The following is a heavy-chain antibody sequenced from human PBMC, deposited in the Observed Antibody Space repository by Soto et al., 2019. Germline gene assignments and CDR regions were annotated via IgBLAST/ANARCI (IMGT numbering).Heavy chain of an antibody. CDR2: ISYVGTNK. CDR3: ARPGSGYDVLSGQYFYYYHAMDV. CDR1: GFIFSTHA. Sequence: GVSLRHSCAASGFIFSTHAMPWVRLAPGQGQKWVAVISYVGTNKYCADSVKGRFTISRDNSRNTIYLQMNSLTTDDTAVYYCARPGSGYDVLSGQYFYYYHAMDVWGQGTTVTVSS. V-gene: IGHV3-30-3*01. J-gene: IGHJ6*02. D-gene: IGHD3-3*01.